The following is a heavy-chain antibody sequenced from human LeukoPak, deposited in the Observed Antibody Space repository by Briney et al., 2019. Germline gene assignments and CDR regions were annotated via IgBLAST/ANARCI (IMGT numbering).Heavy chain of an antibody. J-gene: IGHJ5*02. Sequence: SVKASCKASGGTFSSYAISWVRQAPGQGLEWMGRIIPIFGTANYAQKFQGRVTITTDESTSTAYMELSSLRSEDTAVYYCARSLVGATGDWFDPWGQGTLVTVSS. D-gene: IGHD1-26*01. CDR2: IIPIFGTA. CDR1: GGTFSSYA. CDR3: ARSLVGATGDWFDP. V-gene: IGHV1-69*05.